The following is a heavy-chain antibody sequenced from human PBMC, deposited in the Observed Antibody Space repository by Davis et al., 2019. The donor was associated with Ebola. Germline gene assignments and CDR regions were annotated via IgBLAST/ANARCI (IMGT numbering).Heavy chain of an antibody. D-gene: IGHD2-2*01. CDR3: AILPAALISLDY. CDR1: GFTVSSNY. Sequence: GGSLRLSCAASGFTVSSNYMSWVRQAPGKGLEWVSSISSSSSYIYYADSVKGRFTISRDNAKNSLYLQMNSLRAEDTAVYYCAILPAALISLDYWGQGTLVTVSS. V-gene: IGHV3-21*01. CDR2: ISSSSSYI. J-gene: IGHJ4*02.